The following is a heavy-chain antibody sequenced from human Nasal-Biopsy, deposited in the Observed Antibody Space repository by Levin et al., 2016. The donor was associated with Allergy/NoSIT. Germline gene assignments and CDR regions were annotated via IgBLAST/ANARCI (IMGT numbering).Heavy chain of an antibody. CDR1: GFPFTNSG. CDR2: IVVGSGYT. D-gene: IGHD2/OR15-2a*01. J-gene: IGHJ4*02. CDR3: AAPLRTITFWYIDF. Sequence: SVKVSCKASGFPFTNSGVEWVRQARGQRLEWIGWIVVGSGYTMYAQKFRERVTLTRDISTGTAYMELSSLTSEDTAMYYCAAPLRTITFWYIDFWGQGTLVTVSS. V-gene: IGHV1-58*01.